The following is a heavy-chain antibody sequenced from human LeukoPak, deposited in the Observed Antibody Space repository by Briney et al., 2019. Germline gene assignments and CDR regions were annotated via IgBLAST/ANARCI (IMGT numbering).Heavy chain of an antibody. V-gene: IGHV4-34*01. Sequence: SETLSLTCAVYGGSFSGYYWSWIRQPPGKGLEWIGEINHSGSTNYNPSLKSRVTISVDTSKNQFSLKLSSVTAADTAVYYCARENVDAFYDYWGQGTLVTVSS. CDR1: GGSFSGYY. J-gene: IGHJ4*02. CDR3: ARENVDAFYDY. CDR2: INHSGST. D-gene: IGHD2-8*01.